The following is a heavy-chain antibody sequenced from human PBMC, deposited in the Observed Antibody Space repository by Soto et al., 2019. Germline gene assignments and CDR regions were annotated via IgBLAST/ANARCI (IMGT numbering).Heavy chain of an antibody. CDR3: ARDRRGGYYFDY. J-gene: IGHJ4*02. Sequence: EVQLVESGGGLVKPGGSLRLSCAASGFTFSSYSMNWVRQAPGKGLEWVSSISSSSSYIYYADSVKGRFTISRDNAKNSLYLQMNSLSAEDTAVYYCARDRRGGYYFDYWGQGTLVTVSS. CDR2: ISSSSSYI. V-gene: IGHV3-21*01. D-gene: IGHD3-16*01. CDR1: GFTFSSYS.